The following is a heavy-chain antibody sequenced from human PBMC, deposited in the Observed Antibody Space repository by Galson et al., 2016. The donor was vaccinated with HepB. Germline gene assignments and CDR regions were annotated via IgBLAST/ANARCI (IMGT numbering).Heavy chain of an antibody. J-gene: IGHJ3*02. Sequence: QSGAEVKKPGESLRISCKGSGYTFSNYWISWVRQMPGKGLEWMGRIDPRDSYINSSPSLQGHVTISVDKSISTAYLQWSSLKAKDTAMHYCARHSITIFGMVTDAFDIWGQGTMVTVSS. D-gene: IGHD3-3*01. CDR2: IDPRDSYI. CDR1: GYTFSNYW. V-gene: IGHV5-10-1*01. CDR3: ARHSITIFGMVTDAFDI.